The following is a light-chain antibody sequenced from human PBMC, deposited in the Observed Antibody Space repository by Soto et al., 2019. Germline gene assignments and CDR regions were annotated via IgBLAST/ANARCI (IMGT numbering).Light chain of an antibody. V-gene: IGLV1-51*01. CDR2: DSD. Sequence: QSVLTQPPSVSAAPGQKVTISCSGRSSNIGNNYVSWYQQLPGTAPKLLIYDSDKRPSGIPDRFSGSKSGASATLGISGLQAEDEADYYCSSYTISSTYVFGSGTKLTVL. CDR3: SSYTISSTYV. J-gene: IGLJ1*01. CDR1: SSNIGNNY.